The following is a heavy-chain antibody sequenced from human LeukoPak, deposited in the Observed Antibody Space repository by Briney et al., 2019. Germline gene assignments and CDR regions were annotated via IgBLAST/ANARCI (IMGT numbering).Heavy chain of an antibody. Sequence: PSETLSLTCAVYGGSFSGYYWSWIRQPPGKGLEWLGEINHSGSTNYNPSLKSRVTISVDTSKNQFSLKLSSVTAADTAVYYCARGSPNPSPGVDYYGMDVWGQGTTVTVSS. CDR1: GGSFSGYY. J-gene: IGHJ6*02. V-gene: IGHV4-34*01. CDR3: ARGSPNPSPGVDYYGMDV. D-gene: IGHD1-14*01. CDR2: INHSGST.